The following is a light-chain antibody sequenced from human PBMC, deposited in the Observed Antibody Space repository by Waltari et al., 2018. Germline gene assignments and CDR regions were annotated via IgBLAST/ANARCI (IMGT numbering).Light chain of an antibody. CDR1: QSVLYSSNNKNY. Sequence: DIVMTQSPDSLAVSLGERATFNCKSSQSVLYSSNNKNYLAWYQQKPGQPPKLPLYGASTRESGVPDRFSGSGSGTDFTLTISSLQAEDVAVYYCQQYLTSSWTFGQGTKVEIK. CDR3: QQYLTSSWT. J-gene: IGKJ1*01. V-gene: IGKV4-1*01. CDR2: GAS.